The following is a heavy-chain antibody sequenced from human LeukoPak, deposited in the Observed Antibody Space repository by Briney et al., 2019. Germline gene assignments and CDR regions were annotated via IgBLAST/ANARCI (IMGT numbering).Heavy chain of an antibody. V-gene: IGHV1-69*02. CDR3: ATEPNYYDSSMDY. CDR2: IIPILGIA. Sequence: ASVKVSCKASGGTFSSYTISWVRQAPGQGLEWMGRIIPILGIANYAQKFQGRVTITADKSTSTGYMELSSLRSEDTAVYYCATEPNYYDSSMDYWGQGTLVTGSS. D-gene: IGHD3-22*01. CDR1: GGTFSSYT. J-gene: IGHJ4*02.